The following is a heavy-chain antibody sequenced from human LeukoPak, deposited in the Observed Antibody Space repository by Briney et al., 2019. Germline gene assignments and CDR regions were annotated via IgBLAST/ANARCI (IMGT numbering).Heavy chain of an antibody. CDR1: GYTFTGYY. V-gene: IGHV1-18*04. D-gene: IGHD1-14*01. CDR2: ISAYNGNT. CDR3: ARGTGGRLFDY. J-gene: IGHJ4*02. Sequence: ASVKVSRKASGYTFTGYYMHWVRQAPGQGLEWMGWISAYNGNTNYAQKLQGRVTMTTDTSTSTAYMELRSLRSDDTAVYYCARGTGGRLFDYWGQGTLVTVSS.